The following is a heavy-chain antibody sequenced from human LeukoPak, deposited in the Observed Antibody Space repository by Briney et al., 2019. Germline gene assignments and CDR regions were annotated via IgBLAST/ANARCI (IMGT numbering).Heavy chain of an antibody. V-gene: IGHV4-4*09. Sequence: SETLSLTCTVSGRSISSYYWSWIRQPPGKGLEWIGYIYTSGSTNYNPSLKSRVTISVDTSKNQFSLKLSSVTAADTAVYYCARRVLDPSPSYYYYMDVWGKGTAVTVSS. CDR1: GRSISSYY. J-gene: IGHJ6*03. D-gene: IGHD1-1*01. CDR2: IYTSGST. CDR3: ARRVLDPSPSYYYYMDV.